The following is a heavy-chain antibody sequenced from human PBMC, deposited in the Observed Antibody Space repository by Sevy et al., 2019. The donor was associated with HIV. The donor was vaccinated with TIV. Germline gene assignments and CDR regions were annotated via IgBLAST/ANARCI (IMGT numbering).Heavy chain of an antibody. Sequence: GGSLRLSCAASGFTFSSFSMNWVRQAPGKGLEWVAVISYDGSNKYYADSVKGRFTISRDNSKNTLYLQMNSLRAEDTAVYYCAKDRAAAGLRLYYYYGMDVWGQGTTVTVSS. CDR2: ISYDGSNK. D-gene: IGHD6-13*01. J-gene: IGHJ6*02. CDR1: GFTFSSFS. CDR3: AKDRAAAGLRLYYYYGMDV. V-gene: IGHV3-30*18.